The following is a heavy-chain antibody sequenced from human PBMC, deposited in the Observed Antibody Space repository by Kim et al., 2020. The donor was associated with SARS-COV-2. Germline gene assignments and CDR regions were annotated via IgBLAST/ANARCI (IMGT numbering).Heavy chain of an antibody. D-gene: IGHD3-16*01. CDR2: ITKSSTTI. J-gene: IGHJ3*02. CDR1: GFTFSAYD. Sequence: GGSLRLSCATSGFTFSAYDMNWVRQAPGKGLEWLSFITKSSTTIYYADSVEGRFTISRDNAKNSLFLQMNSLRDEDTALYYCVRDRMGGAFDMWCQGT. CDR3: VRDRMGGAFDM. V-gene: IGHV3-48*02.